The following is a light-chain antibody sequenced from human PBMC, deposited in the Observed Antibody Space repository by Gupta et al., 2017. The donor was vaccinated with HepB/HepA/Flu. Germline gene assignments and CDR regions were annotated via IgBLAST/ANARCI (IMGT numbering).Light chain of an antibody. V-gene: IGKV1-5*03. CDR1: QNVDNR. J-gene: IGKJ1*01. CDR3: QQYKSSHT. CDR2: QAS. Sequence: DIQMTQSPSTLSASVGDRVTITCRASQNVDNRLAWYQQRPGKALNLIIYQASNLESGVPSRFSGGGSGTDFALTSSRLQHDDFADYYFQQYKSSHTFGLGTKVEIK.